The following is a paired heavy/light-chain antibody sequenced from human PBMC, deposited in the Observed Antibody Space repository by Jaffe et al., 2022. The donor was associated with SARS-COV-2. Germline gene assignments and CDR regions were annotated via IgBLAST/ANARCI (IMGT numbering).Heavy chain of an antibody. J-gene: IGHJ4*02. CDR1: GYTFTRYA. CDR3: ARYMTTVTTGLNY. CDR2: INTNSGNP. D-gene: IGHD4-17*01. Sequence: QVQLVQSGSELKKPGASVKVSCKASGYTFTRYAINWVRQAPGQGLECMGWINTNSGNPTYAQGFTGRFVFSLDTSVSTAYLQINSLRAEDTAVYYCARYMTTVTTGLNYWGQGTLVTVSS. V-gene: IGHV7-4-1*02.
Light chain of an antibody. CDR2: EVS. CDR1: SSDVGGYNY. Sequence: QSALTQPPSASGSPGQSVIISCTGTSSDVGGYNYVSWYQQHPGKAPKLMIYEVSKWPSGVPDRFSGSKSGNTASLTVSGLQAEDEADYYCSSYAGRNNWVFGGGTKLTVL. V-gene: IGLV2-8*01. CDR3: SSYAGRNNWV. J-gene: IGLJ3*02.